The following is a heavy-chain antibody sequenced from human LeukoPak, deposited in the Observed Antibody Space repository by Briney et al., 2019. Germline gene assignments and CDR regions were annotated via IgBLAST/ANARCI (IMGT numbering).Heavy chain of an antibody. J-gene: IGHJ6*02. D-gene: IGHD3-16*01. CDR2: IHYSGRP. CDR3: ARFGVDYDMDV. CDR1: GGSISGHY. V-gene: IGHV4-59*11. Sequence: SETLSLTCTVSGGSISGHYWTWNRQPPGKGLEWIGQIHYSGRPDYNPSLKSRVTISVDTSKNQLSLKVTSVTGADTAVYYCARFGVDYDMDVWGQGTTVTVSS.